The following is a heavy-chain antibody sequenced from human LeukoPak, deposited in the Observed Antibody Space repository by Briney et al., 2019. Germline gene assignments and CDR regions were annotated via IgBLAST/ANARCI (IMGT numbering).Heavy chain of an antibody. Sequence: QTGGSLRLSCAASGFTFSSYAMSWVRQAPGKGLEWVSAISGSGGSTYYADSVKGRFTISRDNSKNTLYLQMNSLRAEDTAVYYCAKDLPLGPLPPIAGNNWGQGTLVTVSS. CDR1: GFTFSSYA. V-gene: IGHV3-23*01. J-gene: IGHJ4*02. CDR2: ISGSGGST. CDR3: AKDLPLGPLPPIAGNN. D-gene: IGHD6-13*01.